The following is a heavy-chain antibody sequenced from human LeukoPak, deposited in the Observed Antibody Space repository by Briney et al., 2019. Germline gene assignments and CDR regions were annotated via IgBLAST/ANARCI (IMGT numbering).Heavy chain of an antibody. V-gene: IGHV1-18*01. CDR2: ISAYNGNT. CDR1: GYTFTSYG. D-gene: IGHD3-16*02. Sequence: ASVKVSCKASGYTFTSYGISWVRQAPGQGLEWMGWISAYNGNTNYAQKLQGRVTMNTDTSTSTAYMELRSLRSDDTAVYYCARAFLYDYVWGSYRYTPDYWGQGTLVTVSS. CDR3: ARAFLYDYVWGSYRYTPDY. J-gene: IGHJ4*02.